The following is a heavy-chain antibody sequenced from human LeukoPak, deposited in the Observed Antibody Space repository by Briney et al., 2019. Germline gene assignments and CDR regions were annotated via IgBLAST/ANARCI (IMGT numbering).Heavy chain of an antibody. CDR1: GFTFSSYA. V-gene: IGHV3-23*01. J-gene: IGHJ3*02. Sequence: GGSMRLSCAASGFTFSSYAMNWVRQAPGKGLEWVSVISGSGGSTYYADSVKGRFTISRDNSKNTLYLQMNSLRAEDTAVYYCAKAFSRGAFDMWGQGTMVTVSS. CDR2: ISGSGGST. CDR3: AKAFSRGAFDM.